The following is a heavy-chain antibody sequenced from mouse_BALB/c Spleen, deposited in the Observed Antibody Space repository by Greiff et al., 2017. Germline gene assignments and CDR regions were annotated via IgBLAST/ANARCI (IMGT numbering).Heavy chain of an antibody. V-gene: IGHV3-2*02. J-gene: IGHJ2*01. D-gene: IGHD1-1*01. CDR3: ARGWYYGSSYSY. CDR1: GYSITSDYA. CDR2: ISYSGST. Sequence: EVKLEESGPGLVKPSQSLSLTCTVTGYSITSDYAWNWIRQFPGNKLEWMGYISYSGSTSYNPSLKSRISITRDTSKNQFFLQLNSVTTEDTATYYCARGWYYGSSYSYWGQGTTLTVSS.